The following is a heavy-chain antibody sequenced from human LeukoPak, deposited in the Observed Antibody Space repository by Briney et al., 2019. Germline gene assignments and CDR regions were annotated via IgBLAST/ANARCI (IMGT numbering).Heavy chain of an antibody. CDR1: GFMFHDYV. CDR3: TRSPSFTLGGGYLDS. J-gene: IGHJ5*01. D-gene: IGHD3-22*01. Sequence: GGSLRLSCVGSGFMFHDYVMHCVRQAPGKGPECVSGLSWNSDLIGYADSVKGRFTISRDNDRNTVYLQMNSLTVEDTAFYYCTRSPSFTLGGGYLDSWGQGSLVTVSS. CDR2: LSWNSDLI. V-gene: IGHV3-9*01.